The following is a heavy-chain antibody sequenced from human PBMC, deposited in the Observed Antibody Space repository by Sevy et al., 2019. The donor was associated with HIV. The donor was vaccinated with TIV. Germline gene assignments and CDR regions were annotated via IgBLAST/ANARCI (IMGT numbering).Heavy chain of an antibody. D-gene: IGHD1-1*01. J-gene: IGHJ1*01. Sequence: GGSLRLSCAASGFTFSTYGMHWVRQAPGKGLEWVATISYDATNKHYADSVKGRFTISRDNFQNSLFLQMDSLRPEDTSVYYCALERLSSDVAEYFQNWGRGTLVTVSS. CDR1: GFTFSTYG. CDR2: ISYDATNK. CDR3: ALERLSSDVAEYFQN. V-gene: IGHV3-30*19.